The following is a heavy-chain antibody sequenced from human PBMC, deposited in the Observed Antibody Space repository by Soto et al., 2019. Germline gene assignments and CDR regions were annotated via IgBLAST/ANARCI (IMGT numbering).Heavy chain of an antibody. CDR1: GGSISTYY. J-gene: IGHJ6*02. CDR2: IHYSGST. D-gene: IGHD3-10*01. Sequence: PSETLALTCTVSGGSISTYYWSWIRQPPGKGLEWIGHIHYSGSTNYNPSLKSRVTIAVDTSKKQFSLKVSSVTAADTAVYYCARWVPDYYYGMDVWGQGTTVT. CDR3: ARWVPDYYYGMDV. V-gene: IGHV4-59*01.